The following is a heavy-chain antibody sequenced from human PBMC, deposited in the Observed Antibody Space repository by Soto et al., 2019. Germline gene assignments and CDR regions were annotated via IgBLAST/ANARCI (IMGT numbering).Heavy chain of an antibody. V-gene: IGHV1-3*04. CDR3: ARGRWTQTKADYHLAS. Sequence: GASVKVSCKTSGFTFTNSARHWVRQAPGQRLEWLGWINTGNDDRKYAQNFHGRVTTTRDTSATTVYMELSSLASEDTAVYYCARGRWTQTKADYHLASWSQGTLVTVSS. CDR1: GFTFTNSA. D-gene: IGHD4-17*01. CDR2: INTGNDDR. J-gene: IGHJ5*01.